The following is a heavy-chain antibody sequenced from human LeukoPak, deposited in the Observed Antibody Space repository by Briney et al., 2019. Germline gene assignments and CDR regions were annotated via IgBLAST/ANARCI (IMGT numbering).Heavy chain of an antibody. CDR2: ISGGGGST. CDR1: GFSFSTYA. CDR3: AKDEDSGSGSDS. D-gene: IGHD3-10*01. J-gene: IGHJ4*02. Sequence: PGGSLRLSCAASGFSFSTYAMSWVRQAPGKGLEWFSAISGGGGSTYYADSVKGRFTISRDNSRNTLYLQMNGLRAEDTAIYYCAKDEDSGSGSDSWGQGTLVTVSS. V-gene: IGHV3-23*01.